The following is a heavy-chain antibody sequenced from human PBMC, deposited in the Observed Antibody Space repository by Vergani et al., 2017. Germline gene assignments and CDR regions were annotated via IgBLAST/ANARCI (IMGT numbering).Heavy chain of an antibody. V-gene: IGHV1-69*01. CDR3: ARHDGSYCGGDCLHAFDI. CDR2: IIPIFGTA. CDR1: GGTFSSYA. D-gene: IGHD2-21*02. J-gene: IGHJ3*02. Sequence: QVQLVQSGAEVKKPGSSVKVSCKASGGTFSSYAISWVRQAPGQGLEWMGGIIPIFGTANYAQKFQGRGTSTADESTSTAYMELSSLRSEDTAVYYCARHDGSYCGGDCLHAFDIWGQGTMVTVSS.